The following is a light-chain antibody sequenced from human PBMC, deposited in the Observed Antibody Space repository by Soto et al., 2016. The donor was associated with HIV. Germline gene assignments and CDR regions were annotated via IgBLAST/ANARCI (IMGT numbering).Light chain of an antibody. CDR2: DDS. J-gene: IGLJ2*01. V-gene: IGLV3-21*03. CDR3: QVWDNSSDQVV. CDR1: NIGDKS. Sequence: SYELTQPPSVSVAPGKPARITCGGNNIGDKSVNWYQQKPGQAPVVVVYDDSARPSGIPERFSGSNSGNTATLTISKVEAGDEADYCCQVWDNSSDQVVFGGGTKLTV.